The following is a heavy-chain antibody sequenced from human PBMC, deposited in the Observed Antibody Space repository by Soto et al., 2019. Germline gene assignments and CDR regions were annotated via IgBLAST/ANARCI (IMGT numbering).Heavy chain of an antibody. CDR1: GFSLSTSGVG. Sequence: PTLVNPTQTLTLTCTFSGFSLSTSGVGVGWIRKHPGKALEWLALIYWDDDKRYSPSLRSRLTINKDTSKNQVVLTMTNMDPVDTATYYCIQSRCGGDCLQSYASHYYYGMDVWGQGTTVTVSS. V-gene: IGHV2-5*02. CDR3: IQSRCGGDCLQSYASHYYYGMDV. CDR2: IYWDDDK. J-gene: IGHJ6*02. D-gene: IGHD2-21*02.